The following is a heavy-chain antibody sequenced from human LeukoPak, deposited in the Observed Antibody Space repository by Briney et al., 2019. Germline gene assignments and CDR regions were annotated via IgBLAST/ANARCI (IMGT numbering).Heavy chain of an antibody. CDR2: IGSSGSPT. CDR1: GFAFSSYN. D-gene: IGHD4-23*01. CDR3: ARDPDYGGILGAFDI. J-gene: IGHJ3*02. V-gene: IGHV3-48*01. Sequence: GGSLRLSCAASGFAFSSYNMNWVRQAPGKGLEWISYIGSSGSPTHYADSVGGRFTISRDNAKNSLYLQMNSLRAEDTAVYYCARDPDYGGILGAFDIWGQGTMVTVSS.